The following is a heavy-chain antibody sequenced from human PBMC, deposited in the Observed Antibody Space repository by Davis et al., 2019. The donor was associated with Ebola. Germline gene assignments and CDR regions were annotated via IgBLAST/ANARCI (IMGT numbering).Heavy chain of an antibody. CDR1: GYTFTSYG. J-gene: IGHJ6*04. V-gene: IGHV1-18*01. Sequence: ASVKVSCKASGYTFTSYGISWVRQAPGQGLEWMGWISAYNGNTNYAQKLQGRVTMTRDTSISTAYMELSRLRSDDTAVYYCAYDMDVWGKGTTVTVSS. CDR2: ISAYNGNT. CDR3: AYDMDV.